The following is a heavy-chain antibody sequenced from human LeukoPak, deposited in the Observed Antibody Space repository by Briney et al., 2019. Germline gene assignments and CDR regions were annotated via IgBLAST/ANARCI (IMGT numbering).Heavy chain of an antibody. Sequence: PGGSLRLSCAASGFTFSSSGMHWVRQAPGKGLEWVAFIRYDGSNKYYADSVNGRFTISRDNSKNTLYLQMNSLRAEDTAVYYCAKPYDILTGYYSYYFDYWGQGTLVTVSS. V-gene: IGHV3-30*02. CDR3: AKPYDILTGYYSYYFDY. D-gene: IGHD3-9*01. J-gene: IGHJ4*02. CDR2: IRYDGSNK. CDR1: GFTFSSSG.